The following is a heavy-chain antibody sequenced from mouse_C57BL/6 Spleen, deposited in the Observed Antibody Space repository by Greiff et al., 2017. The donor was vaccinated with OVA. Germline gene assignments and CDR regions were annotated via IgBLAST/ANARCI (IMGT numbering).Heavy chain of an antibody. J-gene: IGHJ4*01. D-gene: IGHD2-2*01. CDR2: IHPNSGST. V-gene: IGHV1-64*01. Sequence: VQLQQPGAELVKPGASVKLSCKASGYTFTSYWMHWVKQRPGQGLEWIGMIHPNSGSTNYNEKFKSKATLTVDKSSSISYMQRSSLTSDASAVYYCATSTRVTTYAMDYWGQGASVTVSS. CDR3: ATSTRVTTYAMDY. CDR1: GYTFTSYW.